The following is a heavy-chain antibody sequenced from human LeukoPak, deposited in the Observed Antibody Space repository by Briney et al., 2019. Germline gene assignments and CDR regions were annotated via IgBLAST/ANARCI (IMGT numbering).Heavy chain of an antibody. V-gene: IGHV1-69*04. CDR3: ARGAAPLGTFDI. Sequence: GASVKVSCKASGGTFSSYAISWVRQAPGQGLEWMGRIIPILGIANYAQKFQGRVTITADKSTSTAYMELSSLRSEDTAVYYCARGAAPLGTFDIWGQGTMVTVSS. J-gene: IGHJ3*02. CDR2: IIPILGIA. CDR1: GGTFSSYA. D-gene: IGHD3-10*01.